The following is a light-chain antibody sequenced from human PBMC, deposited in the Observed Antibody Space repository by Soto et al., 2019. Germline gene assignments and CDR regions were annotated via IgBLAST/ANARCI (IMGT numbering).Light chain of an antibody. CDR1: QSVSSSY. V-gene: IGKV3-20*01. Sequence: EIVMTQSPATLSVSPGERATLSCRASQSVSSSYLAWYQQKPGQTPRLLIYGASSRATGIPDRFSGSGSGTDFTLTSSRLEPEDCAVYYCQQYGSSPGTFGPGTKVDIK. J-gene: IGKJ3*01. CDR2: GAS. CDR3: QQYGSSPGT.